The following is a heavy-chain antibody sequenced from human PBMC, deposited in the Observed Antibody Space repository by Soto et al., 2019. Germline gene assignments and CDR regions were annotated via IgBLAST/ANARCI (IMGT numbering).Heavy chain of an antibody. CDR1: GFTFSSYA. CDR3: AKDLSPKFGSTTDSLNWFDP. CDR2: ISGSGGYI. J-gene: IGHJ5*02. Sequence: EVQLLESGGDLVQPGGSLRLSCAVSGFTFSSYAMSWVRQAPGKGLEWVSAISGSGGYIYYADSVKGRFTISRDNSQSTLYLQMNNLRAEDTAIYYCAKDLSPKFGSTTDSLNWFDPWGQGTLVTVSS. V-gene: IGHV3-23*01. D-gene: IGHD1-1*01.